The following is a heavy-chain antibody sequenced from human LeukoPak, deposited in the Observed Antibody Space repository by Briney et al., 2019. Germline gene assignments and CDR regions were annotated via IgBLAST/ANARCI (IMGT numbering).Heavy chain of an antibody. V-gene: IGHV3-23*01. CDR3: AKDITYSSGWYRGGYFDY. Sequence: GGSLRLSCAASGFTFSSYAMSWVRQAPGKGLEWVSGISNSGDSKYYADSVKGRFTISRDNSKNTPYLQMNSLRAEDTAVYYCAKDITYSSGWYRGGYFDYWGQGTLVTVSS. CDR2: ISNSGDSK. J-gene: IGHJ4*02. CDR1: GFTFSSYA. D-gene: IGHD6-19*01.